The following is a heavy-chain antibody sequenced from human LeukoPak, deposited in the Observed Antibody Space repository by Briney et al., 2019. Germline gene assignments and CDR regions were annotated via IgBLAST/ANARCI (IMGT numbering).Heavy chain of an antibody. Sequence: QPGGSLRLSCAASGFTFSNSEMNWVRRAPGKGLEWVSYISSSGSTIYYADSVKGRFTISRDNAKNSLYLQMSSLRAEDTAIYYCALGAPPYWGQGTLVTVSA. CDR2: ISSSGSTI. CDR1: GFTFSNSE. CDR3: ALGAPPY. J-gene: IGHJ4*02. V-gene: IGHV3-48*03.